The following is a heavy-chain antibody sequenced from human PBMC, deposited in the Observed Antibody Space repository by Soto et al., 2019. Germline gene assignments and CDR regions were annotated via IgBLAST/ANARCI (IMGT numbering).Heavy chain of an antibody. V-gene: IGHV4-31*03. Sequence: PSETLSLTCTVSGGSISSGGYYGSWIHQHPGKGLEWIGYIYYSGSTYYNPSLKSRVTISVDTSKNQFSLKLSSVTAADTAVYYCARAPISPGYYYYMDVWGKGTTVTVSS. J-gene: IGHJ6*03. CDR1: GGSISSGGYY. CDR3: ARAPISPGYYYYMDV. CDR2: IYYSGST.